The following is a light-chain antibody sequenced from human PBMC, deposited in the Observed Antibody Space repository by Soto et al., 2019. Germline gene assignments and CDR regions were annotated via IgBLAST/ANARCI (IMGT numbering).Light chain of an antibody. CDR3: YSYTSSVTWV. J-gene: IGLJ3*02. CDR2: EVS. CDR1: SSDVGGYNY. V-gene: IGLV2-14*01. Sequence: QSVPTQPASVSGPPGQSITISCTGTSSDVGGYNYVSWYQQHPGKAPKLIIYEVSNRPSGVSNRFSGSKSGNTASLTISGLQADDEADYYCYSYTSSVTWVFGGGTQLTVL.